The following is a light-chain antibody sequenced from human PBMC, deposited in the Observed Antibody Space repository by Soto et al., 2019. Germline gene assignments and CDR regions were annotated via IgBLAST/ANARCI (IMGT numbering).Light chain of an antibody. CDR3: QKCDYHPI. J-gene: IGKJ3*01. V-gene: IGKV1-33*01. Sequence: DIQMTQSPSSLSASVGDRVTITCQASHDITSYLNWYQHKPGKAPKLLIYDAYILEAGVPSRFSGSGSGTDFTFTISGLHPEDVATYYCQKCDYHPIFGPGTTVDFK. CDR2: DAY. CDR1: HDITSY.